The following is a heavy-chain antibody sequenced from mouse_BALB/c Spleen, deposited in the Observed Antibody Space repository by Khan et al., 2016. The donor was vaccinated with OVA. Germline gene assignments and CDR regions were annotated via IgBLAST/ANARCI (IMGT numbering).Heavy chain of an antibody. CDR3: ARAYYGNYREAMDY. D-gene: IGHD2-10*01. J-gene: IGHJ4*01. CDR1: EFSLTGYG. V-gene: IGHV2-6-7*01. CDR2: IWGDGST. Sequence: VQLQESGPGLVAPSQSLSITCTVSEFSLTGYGVNWVRQPPGKGLEWLGMIWGDGSTDFNSALKSRLNLSKDNSKSQVFLKMNSLQTDDTARYYCARAYYGNYREAMDYWGQGTSVTVSS.